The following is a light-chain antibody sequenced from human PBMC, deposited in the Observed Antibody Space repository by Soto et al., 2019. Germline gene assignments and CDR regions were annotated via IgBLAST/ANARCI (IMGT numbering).Light chain of an antibody. CDR3: SSYTSSSTLGV. CDR1: SSDVGGYNY. Sequence: QSALTQPASVSGSPGQSITISCTGTSSDVGGYNYVSWYQQHPGKAPKLMIYDVSNRPSGVSNRFSGSKSGNMASLTISGLQAEDEADYYCSSYTSSSTLGVFGGGTKVTVL. V-gene: IGLV2-14*01. J-gene: IGLJ2*01. CDR2: DVS.